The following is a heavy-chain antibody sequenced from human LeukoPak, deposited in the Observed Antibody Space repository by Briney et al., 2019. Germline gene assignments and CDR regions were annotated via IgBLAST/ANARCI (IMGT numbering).Heavy chain of an antibody. J-gene: IGHJ4*02. CDR3: ASKRYSSGWYEV. CDR2: INSDGSNT. D-gene: IGHD6-19*01. Sequence: PGGSLRLSCGASGFTFRSYWMHWVRQVPGKGLVWVSRINSDGSNTNYADSVKGRFTISRDNAKNTLYLHMNSLTAEDTAVYYCASKRYSSGWYEVWGQGTLVTVSS. V-gene: IGHV3-74*01. CDR1: GFTFRSYW.